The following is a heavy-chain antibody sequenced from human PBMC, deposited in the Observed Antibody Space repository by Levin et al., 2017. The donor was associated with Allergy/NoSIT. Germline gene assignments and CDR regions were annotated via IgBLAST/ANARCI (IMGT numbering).Heavy chain of an antibody. CDR3: ARGQGGYESFDQ. D-gene: IGHD5-12*01. Sequence: GESLKISCKASGYTFNHYGINWVRQAPGQGLEWMGWISTDNGHRTYAQNVQDRVTMTTDRSTTTAYMELTSLTSDDTAMYFCARGQGGYESFDQWGQGTLVTVSS. CDR2: ISTDNGHR. J-gene: IGHJ4*02. CDR1: GYTFNHYG. V-gene: IGHV1-18*01.